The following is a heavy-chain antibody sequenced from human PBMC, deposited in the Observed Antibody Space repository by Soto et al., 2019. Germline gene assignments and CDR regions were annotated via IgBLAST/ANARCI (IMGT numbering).Heavy chain of an antibody. CDR3: ARGTPSYYYGMDV. J-gene: IGHJ6*02. CDR2: ISYDGSNK. CDR1: GFTFSSYA. Sequence: QVQLVESGGGVVQPGRSLRLSCAASGFTFSSYAMHWVRQAPGKGLEWVAVISYDGSNKYYADSVKGRFTISRDNSKNTLYLQMNSLRAEDTAVYYCARGTPSYYYGMDVWGQGTTVTVSS. V-gene: IGHV3-30-3*01.